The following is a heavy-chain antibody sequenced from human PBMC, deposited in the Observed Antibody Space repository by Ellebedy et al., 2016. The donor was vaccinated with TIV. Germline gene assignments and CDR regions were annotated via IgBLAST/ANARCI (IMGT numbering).Heavy chain of an antibody. CDR3: IKDTAPGGADS. Sequence: SLKISCAASGVRFDGFAMHWVRQTPGKGLEWVSGIDWNSGRRDYADSVKGRFTISSDNARTSVYLQMSSLRSEDTAFYYCIKDTAPGGADSWGQGTLVTVSS. V-gene: IGHV3-9*01. CDR2: IDWNSGRR. CDR1: GVRFDGFA. J-gene: IGHJ4*02. D-gene: IGHD2-8*02.